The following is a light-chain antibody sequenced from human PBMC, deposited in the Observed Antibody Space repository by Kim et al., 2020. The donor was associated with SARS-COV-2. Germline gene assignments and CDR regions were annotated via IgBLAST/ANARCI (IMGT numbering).Light chain of an antibody. V-gene: IGLV10-54*01. J-gene: IGLJ3*02. Sequence: GQLTSTGNSDDVGSEGAAWLEQQQGRPPNLLSSRNSNRPAGISERFSAARSGDTASLTVTGLQPEDEADYYCSAWDSSLSAGVFGGGTQLTVL. CDR2: RNS. CDR1: SDDVGSEG. CDR3: SAWDSSLSAGV.